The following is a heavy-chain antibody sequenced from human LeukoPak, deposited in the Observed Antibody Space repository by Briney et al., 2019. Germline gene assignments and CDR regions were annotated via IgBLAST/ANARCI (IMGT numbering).Heavy chain of an antibody. CDR1: GFIFKSYS. CDR2: ISSSSSTK. Sequence: GGSLRLSCAASGFIFKSYSMNWDRQVPGKGLEWVANISSSSSTKYYADSVKGRFTVSRDNAKSSLYLQMNSLRAEDTAVYYCARGLDFWSGYPFDYWGQGTLVTVSS. V-gene: IGHV3-48*01. CDR3: ARGLDFWSGYPFDY. J-gene: IGHJ4*02. D-gene: IGHD3-3*01.